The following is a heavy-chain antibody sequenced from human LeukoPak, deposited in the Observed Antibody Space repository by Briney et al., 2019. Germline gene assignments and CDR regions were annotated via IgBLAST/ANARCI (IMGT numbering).Heavy chain of an antibody. D-gene: IGHD6-13*01. Sequence: GGSLRLSCAASGFTFDDYAMHWVRQAPGKGLEWVSGISWNSGSIGYADSVKGRFTISRDNAMNSLYLQMNSLRAEDTALYYCAKGYSSSWPNWFDPWGQGTLVTVSS. CDR2: ISWNSGSI. J-gene: IGHJ5*02. CDR3: AKGYSSSWPNWFDP. CDR1: GFTFDDYA. V-gene: IGHV3-9*01.